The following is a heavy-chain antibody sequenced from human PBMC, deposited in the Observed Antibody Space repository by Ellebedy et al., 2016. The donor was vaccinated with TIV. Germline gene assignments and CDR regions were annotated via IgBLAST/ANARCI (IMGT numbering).Heavy chain of an antibody. Sequence: GGSLRLXXAASGFTFDTYAMTWVRQAPGKGLEWVSSISGSGYNTHYAESVKGRFTISRDSLKNTLYLRMNSLRAEDTAVYYCAKEWVSVSGNLNCFNSWGQGTLVTVSS. CDR3: AKEWVSVSGNLNCFNS. CDR1: GFTFDTYA. CDR2: ISGSGYNT. V-gene: IGHV3-23*01. J-gene: IGHJ5*01. D-gene: IGHD6-19*01.